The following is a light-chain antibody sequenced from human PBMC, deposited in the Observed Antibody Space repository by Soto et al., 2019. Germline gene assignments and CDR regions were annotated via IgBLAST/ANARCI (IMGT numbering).Light chain of an antibody. Sequence: EIVLTQSPATLSLSPGERATLSCRASQSVNFYLAWYQQKPGQAPRLLISDASNRATGIPARFSGSGSGTDFTLTISSLEPEDFAIYYCQQRSNWPLPFGGGTKVEIK. V-gene: IGKV3-11*01. J-gene: IGKJ4*01. CDR3: QQRSNWPLP. CDR1: QSVNFY. CDR2: DAS.